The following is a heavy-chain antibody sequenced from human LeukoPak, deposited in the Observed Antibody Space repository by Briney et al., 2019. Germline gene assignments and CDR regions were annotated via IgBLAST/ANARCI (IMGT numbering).Heavy chain of an antibody. V-gene: IGHV3-64D*06. D-gene: IGHD5-24*01. CDR2: ISGNGVST. CDR1: GFTFSSYA. CDR3: VGVGRDGYNIYFHH. Sequence: PGGSLRLSCSASGFTFSSYAMHWVRQAPGRGLEYVSVISGNGVSTSYADSVKGRFTISRDNSKNTVYPQMTSLRAEDTAVYYCVGVGRDGYNIYFHHWGQGTQVTVSS. J-gene: IGHJ1*01.